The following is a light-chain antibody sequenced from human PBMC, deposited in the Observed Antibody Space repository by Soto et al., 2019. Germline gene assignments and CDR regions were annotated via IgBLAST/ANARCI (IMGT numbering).Light chain of an antibody. J-gene: IGKJ4*01. Sequence: EVVMTQSPGTLSLSPGERATLSCRASQSVSNNYLAWYQQRPGQAPRLLIYAASSRATDIPDRFSGSGSGTEFTLTISSLQPEDFATYYCLQHITYPLTFGGGTKVDIK. CDR3: LQHITYPLT. CDR2: AAS. V-gene: IGKV3-20*01. CDR1: QSVSNNY.